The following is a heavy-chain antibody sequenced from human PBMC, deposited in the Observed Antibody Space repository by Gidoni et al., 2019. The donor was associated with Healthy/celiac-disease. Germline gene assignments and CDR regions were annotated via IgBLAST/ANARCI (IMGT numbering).Heavy chain of an antibody. D-gene: IGHD6-6*01. CDR1: GFTCSSYG. CDR2: ISYDGSNQ. CDR3: AKGTRGYSSSNWFDP. J-gene: IGHJ5*02. Sequence: QVQLVEAGGGVVQPGRSLRLSCAASGFTCSSYGMHLVRQAPGKGLECVAVISYDGSNQYYADSVKGRFPISRDNSKNTLYLQMNSLRAEDTAVYYCAKGTRGYSSSNWFDPWGQGTLVTVSS. V-gene: IGHV3-30*18.